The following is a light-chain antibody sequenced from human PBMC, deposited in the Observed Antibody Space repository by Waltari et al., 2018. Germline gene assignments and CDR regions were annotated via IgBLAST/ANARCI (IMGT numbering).Light chain of an antibody. J-gene: IGKJ1*01. CDR2: AAA. CDR3: QQHDTSPWT. CDR1: QSISSSF. V-gene: IGKV3-20*01. Sequence: EIVLTQSPGTLSLSPGESATLSCRASQSISSSFLAWYQLKPRQSPRLLIFAAATKGDDIPDRISGSGSGADFTLTISRLEPEEFAVYVCQQHDTSPWTFGQGTRVELK.